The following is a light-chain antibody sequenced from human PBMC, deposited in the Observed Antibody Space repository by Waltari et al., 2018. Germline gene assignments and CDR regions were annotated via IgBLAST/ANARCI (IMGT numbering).Light chain of an antibody. Sequence: QSVLTQPASVSGSPGQTITISCTGTSSDGGDYYYVSWYQQHPGTAPKVLIYDDSKRPSVVSNRFSGSKSGNTAFLTISGLQPEDEADYYCNSYTDTTWVFGGGTKLTVL. J-gene: IGLJ3*02. V-gene: IGLV2-14*03. CDR1: SSDGGDYYY. CDR3: NSYTDTTWV. CDR2: DDS.